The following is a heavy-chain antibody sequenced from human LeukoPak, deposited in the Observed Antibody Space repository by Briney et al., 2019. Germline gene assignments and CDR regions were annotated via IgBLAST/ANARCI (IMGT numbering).Heavy chain of an antibody. D-gene: IGHD1-14*01. CDR2: INPNSGGT. J-gene: IGHJ5*02. Sequence: ASVKVSCKASGYTFTGYYMHWVRQAPGQGLEWMGWINPNSGGTNYAQKFQGRVTMTRNTSISTAYMELSSLRSEDTAVYYCARRPIKQSPRTFDPWGQGTLVTVSS. CDR1: GYTFTGYY. CDR3: ARRPIKQSPRTFDP. V-gene: IGHV1-2*02.